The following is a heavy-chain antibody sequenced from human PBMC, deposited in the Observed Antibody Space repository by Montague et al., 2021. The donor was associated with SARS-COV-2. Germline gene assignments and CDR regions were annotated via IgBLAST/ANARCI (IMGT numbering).Heavy chain of an antibody. CDR2: VHYTGST. V-gene: IGHV4-59*01. D-gene: IGHD1-1*01. CDR1: GGSISSYY. Sequence: SETLSLTCAVSGGSISSYYWSWIRQSPGKGLEWIGYVHYTGSTKYNPSLKPRVTLSLDTPKNQFSLKLSYVTAADTAVYYCARAQNTCFIANCVNYFEVWGLGALVTVSS. CDR3: ARAQNTCFIANCVNYFEV. J-gene: IGHJ4*02.